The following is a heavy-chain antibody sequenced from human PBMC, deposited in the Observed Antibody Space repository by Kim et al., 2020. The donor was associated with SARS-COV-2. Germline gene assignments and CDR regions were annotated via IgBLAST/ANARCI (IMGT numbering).Heavy chain of an antibody. CDR3: VTAAQVAAPGINC. J-gene: IGHJ4*02. V-gene: IGHV3-23*01. Sequence: YYAGSVKGRFSVSRDNTKNTLYLQMDSLRAEDTAVYYCVTAAQVAAPGINCWGQGTLVTFSS. D-gene: IGHD6-13*01.